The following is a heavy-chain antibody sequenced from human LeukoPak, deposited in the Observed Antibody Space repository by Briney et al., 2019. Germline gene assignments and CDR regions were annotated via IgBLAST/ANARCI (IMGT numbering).Heavy chain of an antibody. CDR2: ISGSGGST. V-gene: IGHV3-23*01. J-gene: IGHJ4*02. Sequence: GGSLRLSCAASGFTLSSYAMSWVRQAPGKGLEWVSAISGSGGSTYYADSVKGRFTISRDNSKSTLYLQMNSLRAEDTAVYYCAKDTDLAVAGQSFDYWGQGTLVTVSS. D-gene: IGHD6-19*01. CDR3: AKDTDLAVAGQSFDY. CDR1: GFTLSSYA.